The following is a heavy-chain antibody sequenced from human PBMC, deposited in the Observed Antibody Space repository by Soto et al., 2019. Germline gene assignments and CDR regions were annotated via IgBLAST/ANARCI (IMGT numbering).Heavy chain of an antibody. Sequence: SVKVSCKASGGTFSSYAISWVRQAPGQGLEWMGGIIPIFGTANYAQKFQGRVTITADESTSTAYMELSSLRSEDTAVYYCARDPVYSSSPPNWFDPWGQGTLVTVSS. D-gene: IGHD6-6*01. CDR2: IIPIFGTA. V-gene: IGHV1-69*13. CDR3: ARDPVYSSSPPNWFDP. J-gene: IGHJ5*02. CDR1: GGTFSSYA.